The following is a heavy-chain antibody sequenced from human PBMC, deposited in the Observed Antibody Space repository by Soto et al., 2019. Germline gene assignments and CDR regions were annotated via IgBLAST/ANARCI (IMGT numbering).Heavy chain of an antibody. CDR2: IWYDGTNK. CDR1: GFTFSSYG. CDR3: ARGPMTTVTTWGDWYFDL. Sequence: QVQLVESGGXVVQPGRSLRLSCATSGFTFSSYGMHWVRQGPGKGLEWVAVIWYDGTNKYYADSVNGRFTISRDDSKNTLYLQMNSLRAEDTAVYYCARGPMTTVTTWGDWYFDLWGRGTLVTVSS. D-gene: IGHD4-17*01. J-gene: IGHJ2*01. V-gene: IGHV3-33*01.